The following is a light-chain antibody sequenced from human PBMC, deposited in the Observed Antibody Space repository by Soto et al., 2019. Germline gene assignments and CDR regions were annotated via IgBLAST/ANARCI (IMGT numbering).Light chain of an antibody. Sequence: EIVLTQSPATLSLSPGERATLSCRASQSFSRDLAWYQQKPGQAPRLLIYDASKRATGIPARFSGRGSGTDFTLTISSLEPEDFAVYYCQQRSNWPPVITFGQGTRLEIK. CDR2: DAS. V-gene: IGKV3-11*01. CDR1: QSFSRD. J-gene: IGKJ5*01. CDR3: QQRSNWPPVIT.